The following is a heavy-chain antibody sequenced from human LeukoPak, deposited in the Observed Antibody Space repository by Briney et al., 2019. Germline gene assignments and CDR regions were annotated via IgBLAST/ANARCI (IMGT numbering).Heavy chain of an antibody. CDR1: GFIFSSYG. J-gene: IGHJ4*02. V-gene: IGHV3-30*02. CDR3: AKDASKIQPVDY. D-gene: IGHD2-2*01. CDR2: IRYDGSNK. Sequence: GGSLRLSCAASGFIFSSYGMHWVRQAPGKGLEWVAFIRYDGSNKYYADSVKGRFTISRDNSKNTLYLQMNSLRAEDTAVYYCAKDASKIQPVDYWGQGTLVSVSS.